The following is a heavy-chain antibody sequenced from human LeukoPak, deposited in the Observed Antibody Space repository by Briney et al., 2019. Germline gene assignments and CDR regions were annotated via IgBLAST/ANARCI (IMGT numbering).Heavy chain of an antibody. V-gene: IGHV3-21*01. CDR3: ARGIYLSCSSTSGYPDYFDY. CDR1: GFTFSSYS. CDR2: ISSSSSYI. D-gene: IGHD2-2*01. Sequence: GGSLRLSCAASGFTFSSYSMNWVRQAPGKGLEWVSYISSSSSYIYYADSVKGRFTISRDNAKNSLYLQMNSLRAEDTAVYYCARGIYLSCSSTSGYPDYFDYWGQGTLVTVSS. J-gene: IGHJ4*02.